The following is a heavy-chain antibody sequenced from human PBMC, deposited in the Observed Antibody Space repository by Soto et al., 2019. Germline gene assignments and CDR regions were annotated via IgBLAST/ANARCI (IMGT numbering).Heavy chain of an antibody. CDR2: VYPDDSDT. D-gene: IGHD3-9*01. J-gene: IGHJ5*02. Sequence: GESLKISCKASGYNFNIYWIGWVRQMPGKGLEWMGVVYPDDSDTRYSPSFQGQVTISADKSISTAYLQWSSLKASDTAMYYCARRGEDYDILTGYFAYNWFDPWGQGTLVTVSS. CDR3: ARRGEDYDILTGYFAYNWFDP. CDR1: GYNFNIYW. V-gene: IGHV5-51*01.